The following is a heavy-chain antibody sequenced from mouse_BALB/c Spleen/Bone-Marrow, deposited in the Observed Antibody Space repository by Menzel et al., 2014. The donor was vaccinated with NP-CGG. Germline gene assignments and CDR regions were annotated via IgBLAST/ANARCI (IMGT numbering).Heavy chain of an antibody. CDR3: TRDHYYYGSSYWYFDV. J-gene: IGHJ1*01. V-gene: IGHV1S81*02. D-gene: IGHD1-1*01. CDR1: GYTFTSYY. Sequence: SGAELVKPGASVKLSCKASGYTFTSYYMYWVKQRPGQGLEWIGGINPSNGGTNFNEKFKSKATLTVDKSSSTAYMQLSSLTSEGSAVYYCTRDHYYYGSSYWYFDVWGAGTTVTVSS. CDR2: INPSNGGT.